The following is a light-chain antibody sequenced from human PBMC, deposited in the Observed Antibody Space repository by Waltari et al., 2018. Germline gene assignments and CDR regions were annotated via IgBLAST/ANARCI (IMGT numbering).Light chain of an antibody. V-gene: IGKV3-20*01. J-gene: IGKJ1*01. Sequence: EIVLTQSPGTLSLSPGERANLSCRASQSVGRYLARYQQKHGQAPRLPIYDASTRATGIPDRFSGSGSGTDVSLTISRLESEDFAVYYCQKYVNLPATFGQGTKVEIK. CDR3: QKYVNLPAT. CDR2: DAS. CDR1: QSVGRY.